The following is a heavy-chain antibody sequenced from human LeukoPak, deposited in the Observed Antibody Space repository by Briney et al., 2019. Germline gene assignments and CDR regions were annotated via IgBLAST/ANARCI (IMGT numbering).Heavy chain of an antibody. V-gene: IGHV1-18*01. Sequence: VASVKVSCKSSGYTFTNYGISWVRQAPGQGLEWMGWISAYNGNTNYAQKLQGRVTMTTDTSTSTAYMELRSLRSDDTPVYYCARDLSPDSSGYSLGIYWGQGTLVTVSS. CDR2: ISAYNGNT. CDR3: ARDLSPDSSGYSLGIY. J-gene: IGHJ4*02. D-gene: IGHD3-22*01. CDR1: GYTFTNYG.